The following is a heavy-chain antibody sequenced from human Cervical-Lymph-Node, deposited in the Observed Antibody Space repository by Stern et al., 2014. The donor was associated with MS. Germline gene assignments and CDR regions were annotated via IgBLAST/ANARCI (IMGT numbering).Heavy chain of an antibody. CDR3: ARATGSWPDY. D-gene: IGHD6-13*01. V-gene: IGHV3-13*01. CDR1: GFSFNDYA. CDR2: IGTTGGT. J-gene: IGHJ4*02. Sequence: EVQLVESGGGLVQPGGSLRLSCAASGFSFNDYAMHWVRQATGKGLEWLSAIGTTGGTYYAGSVMGRFTTTRENAKTSLALQMNSLRAGDTAVYYCARATGSWPDYWGQGTLVTVSS.